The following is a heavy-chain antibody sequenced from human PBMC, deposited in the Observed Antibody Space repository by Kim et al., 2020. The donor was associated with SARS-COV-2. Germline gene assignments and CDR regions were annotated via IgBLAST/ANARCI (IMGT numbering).Heavy chain of an antibody. CDR3: ARDLGIFDGSGYFCY. D-gene: IGHD2-15*01. CDR1: GYAFSDYS. Sequence: ASVKVSCKATGYAFSDYSIHWVRQAPGQGLEWMGWINPNTGNAHYAQKFQGWVTITRDTSISTAYMEVTSLKSDDTAVYYCARDLGIFDGSGYFCYWGQGTLVTVSS. V-gene: IGHV1-2*04. J-gene: IGHJ4*01. CDR2: INPNTGNA.